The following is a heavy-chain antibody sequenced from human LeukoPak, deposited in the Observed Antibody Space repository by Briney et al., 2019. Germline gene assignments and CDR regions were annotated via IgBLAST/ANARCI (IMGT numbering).Heavy chain of an antibody. Sequence: GSLRLSCAASGFTFSNAWMTWVRQAPGKGLEWVGRIKRKTDGETTDYAAPVKDRFTISRDDSKNTLYLQMNSLRAEDTAVYYCARGDSSSSWGDLDYWGQGTLVTVSS. D-gene: IGHD6-6*01. J-gene: IGHJ4*02. CDR1: GFTFSNAW. CDR2: IKRKTDGETT. V-gene: IGHV3-15*01. CDR3: ARGDSSSSWGDLDY.